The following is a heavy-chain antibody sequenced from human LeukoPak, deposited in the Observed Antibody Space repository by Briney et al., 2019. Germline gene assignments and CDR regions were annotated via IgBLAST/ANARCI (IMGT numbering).Heavy chain of an antibody. Sequence: SETLSLTCTVSGGAISGYYWSWIRQPAGKGLEWIGRIYTSGSTNYNPSLKSRVTMSVDTSKNQFSLKLSSVTAADTAVYYCARVGYCSSTSCWNYFDYWGQGTLVTVSS. CDR3: ARVGYCSSTSCWNYFDY. V-gene: IGHV4-4*07. D-gene: IGHD2-2*01. CDR1: GGAISGYY. CDR2: IYTSGST. J-gene: IGHJ4*02.